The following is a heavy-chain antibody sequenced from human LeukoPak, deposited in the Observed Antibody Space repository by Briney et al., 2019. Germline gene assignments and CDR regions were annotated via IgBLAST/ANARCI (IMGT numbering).Heavy chain of an antibody. D-gene: IGHD4-17*01. V-gene: IGHV3-30*04. J-gene: IGHJ4*02. CDR1: GFTFSSYA. CDR2: ISYDGSNK. Sequence: GRSLRLSCAASGFTFSSYAMHWVRQAPGKGLEWVAVISYDGSNKYYADSVKGRFTISRDNSKNTLYLQMNSLRAEDTAVYYCARGYGSFDYWGQGTLGTVSS. CDR3: ARGYGSFDY.